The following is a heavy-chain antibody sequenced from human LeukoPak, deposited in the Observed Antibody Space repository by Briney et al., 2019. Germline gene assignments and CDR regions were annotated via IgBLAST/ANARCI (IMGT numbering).Heavy chain of an antibody. D-gene: IGHD1-26*01. Sequence: KPSETLSLTCTVSGGSISSSDYYWGWIRQPPGKGPEWIGSIYNSVNTYYNPSLRGRVTISVDTSKNQLSLKLSSVTAADTAIYYCDPGSTGGSRGSWFDPWGQGTLATVSS. V-gene: IGHV4-39*01. CDR3: DPGSTGGSRGSWFDP. J-gene: IGHJ5*02. CDR1: GGSISSSDYY. CDR2: IYNSVNT.